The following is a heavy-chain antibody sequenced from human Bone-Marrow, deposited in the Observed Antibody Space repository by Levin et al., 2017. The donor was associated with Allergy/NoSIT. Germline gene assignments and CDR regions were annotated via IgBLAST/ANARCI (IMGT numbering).Heavy chain of an antibody. Sequence: GASVKVSCKASGGTFSSYAISWVRQAPGQGLEWMGGIIPIFGTANYAQKFQGRVTITADESTSTAYMELSSLRSEDTAVYYCASGRYGGITIFGANYYYYMDVWGKGTTVTVSS. CDR3: ASGRYGGITIFGANYYYYMDV. CDR1: GGTFSSYA. D-gene: IGHD3-3*01. CDR2: IIPIFGTA. V-gene: IGHV1-69*13. J-gene: IGHJ6*03.